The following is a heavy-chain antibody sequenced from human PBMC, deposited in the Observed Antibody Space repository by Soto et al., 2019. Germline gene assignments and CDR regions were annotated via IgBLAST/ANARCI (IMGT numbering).Heavy chain of an antibody. CDR1: GDSVSSNSAA. CDR2: TYYRSKWYN. CDR3: ARESIKGIAVAGKRGDTYYYYGMDV. J-gene: IGHJ6*02. Sequence: QTLSLTFAISGDSVSSNSAACNLIRHSPSRGLEWLGRTYYRSKWYNDYAVSVKSRITINPDTSKNQFSLQLNSVTPEDTAVYYCARESIKGIAVAGKRGDTYYYYGMDVWGQGTTVTVSS. V-gene: IGHV6-1*01. D-gene: IGHD6-19*01.